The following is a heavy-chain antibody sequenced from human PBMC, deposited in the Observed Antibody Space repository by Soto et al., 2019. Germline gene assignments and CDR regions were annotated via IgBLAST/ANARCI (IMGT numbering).Heavy chain of an antibody. CDR1: GYTFTSYD. V-gene: IGHV1-8*01. J-gene: IGHJ6*02. D-gene: IGHD3-10*01. CDR2: MNPNSGNT. Sequence: GASVKVSCKASGYTFTSYDINWVRQATGQGLEWMGWMNPNSGNTGYAQKFQGRVTMTRNTSISTAYMELSSLRSEDTAVYYCARAKRLLWFGESRYVAVWGQGTTVTVSS. CDR3: ARAKRLLWFGESRYVAV.